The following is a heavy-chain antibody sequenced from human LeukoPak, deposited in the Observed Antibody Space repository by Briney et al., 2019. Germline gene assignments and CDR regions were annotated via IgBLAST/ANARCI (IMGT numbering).Heavy chain of an antibody. CDR3: ARDPSYSGANDGWFDP. J-gene: IGHJ5*02. CDR1: GFTFSNYS. CDR2: ISSSSSTI. Sequence: GGSLRLSCAAAGFTFSNYSMNWVRQAPGKGLEWVSYISSSSSTIYYADSVKGRFTISRDNAKNSLYLQMNSLRAEDTAVYYCARDPSYSGANDGWFDPWGQGTLVTVSS. V-gene: IGHV3-48*04. D-gene: IGHD4-17*01.